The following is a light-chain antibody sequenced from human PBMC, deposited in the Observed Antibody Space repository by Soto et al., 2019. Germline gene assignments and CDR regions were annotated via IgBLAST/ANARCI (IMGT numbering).Light chain of an antibody. J-gene: IGKJ2*01. CDR1: QDISNY. CDR2: DAS. Sequence: DIQMTQSPSSLSASVGDRVTITCQASQDISNYLNWYQQKPGKAPKLLIYDASNLETGVPSRFSGSGSGTDFTFTISSLQAEDIATYYCQQYDNLPYTFGQGTKREIK. CDR3: QQYDNLPYT. V-gene: IGKV1-33*01.